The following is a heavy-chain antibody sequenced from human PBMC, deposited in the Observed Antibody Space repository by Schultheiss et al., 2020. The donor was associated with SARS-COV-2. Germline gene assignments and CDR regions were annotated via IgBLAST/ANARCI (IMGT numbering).Heavy chain of an antibody. CDR1: GFTFSSYS. D-gene: IGHD6-6*01. J-gene: IGHJ4*02. Sequence: GGSLRLSCAASGFTFSSYSMNWVRQAPGKGLEWVANIKQDGSEKYYVDSVKGRFTISRDNAKNSLYLQMNSLRAEDTAVYYCARRSEYSSSSGYYFDYWGQGTLVTVSS. V-gene: IGHV3-7*03. CDR3: ARRSEYSSSSGYYFDY. CDR2: IKQDGSEK.